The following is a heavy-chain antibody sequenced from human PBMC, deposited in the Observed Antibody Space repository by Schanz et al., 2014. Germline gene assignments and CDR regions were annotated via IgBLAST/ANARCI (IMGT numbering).Heavy chain of an antibody. J-gene: IGHJ6*02. CDR1: GFTFSTYA. D-gene: IGHD6-13*01. V-gene: IGHV3-23*04. Sequence: EVQLVESGGGLVQPGGSLRLSCSASGFTFSTYAMGWVRQTPGKGLEWVSTLSGSGAGTFYADSVKGRFTISRDNSENTLYLQMNSLKTEDTAVYYCTTQQLRSHYLYGMDVWGQGTTVTVS. CDR3: TTQQLRSHYLYGMDV. CDR2: LSGSGAGT.